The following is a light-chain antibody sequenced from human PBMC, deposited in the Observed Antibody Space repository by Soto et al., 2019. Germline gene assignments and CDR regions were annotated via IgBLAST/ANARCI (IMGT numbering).Light chain of an antibody. CDR3: QQYGSSPWT. V-gene: IGKV3-20*01. CDR2: GAS. Sequence: EIVLTQSPGTLSLSPGERATLSCRASQSVSRSYLAWYQQKPGQAPRLLIYGASSRATGIPDRFSGSGSGTDFTLTISSLEPEDFAVYYCQQYGSSPWTFGQGTKVEIK. CDR1: QSVSRSY. J-gene: IGKJ1*01.